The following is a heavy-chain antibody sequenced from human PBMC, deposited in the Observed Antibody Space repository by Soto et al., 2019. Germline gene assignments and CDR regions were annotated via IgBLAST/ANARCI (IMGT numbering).Heavy chain of an antibody. Sequence: TGGSLRLSCAASGFTFSSFAMHWVRQSPGRGLEWVSMVSDGGGNVYYADSVKGRFSISRDNYRDIVYLQINSLTSADTGVYYCAKDFERSAFDHWGQGTPVTVSS. CDR3: AKDFERSAFDH. CDR2: VSDGGGNV. J-gene: IGHJ4*02. D-gene: IGHD3-3*01. V-gene: IGHV3-23*01. CDR1: GFTFSSFA.